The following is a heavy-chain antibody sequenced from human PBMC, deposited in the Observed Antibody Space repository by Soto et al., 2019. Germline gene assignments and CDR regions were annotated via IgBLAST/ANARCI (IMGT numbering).Heavy chain of an antibody. Sequence: GGSLRLSCAASGFTFSSYAMHWVRQAPGKGLEWVAVISYDGSNKYYADSVKGRFTISRDNSKNTLYLQMNSLRAEDTAVYYCARERRAAMNWFDPWGQGTPVTVSS. J-gene: IGHJ5*02. D-gene: IGHD2-2*01. V-gene: IGHV3-30-3*01. CDR2: ISYDGSNK. CDR3: ARERRAAMNWFDP. CDR1: GFTFSSYA.